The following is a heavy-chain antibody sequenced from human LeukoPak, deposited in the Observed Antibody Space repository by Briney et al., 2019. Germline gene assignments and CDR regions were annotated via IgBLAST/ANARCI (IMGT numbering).Heavy chain of an antibody. Sequence: SETLSLTCTVSGGSFSGYYWSWLRQPAGKGLEWIGRIFTSGSTHYNPSLRSRVTISLDKSKNQFSLKLTSVTAADTAVYFCAREEYNDSSGRIHWGQGTLVTVSS. V-gene: IGHV4-4*07. J-gene: IGHJ4*02. CDR2: IFTSGST. D-gene: IGHD3-22*01. CDR1: GGSFSGYY. CDR3: AREEYNDSSGRIH.